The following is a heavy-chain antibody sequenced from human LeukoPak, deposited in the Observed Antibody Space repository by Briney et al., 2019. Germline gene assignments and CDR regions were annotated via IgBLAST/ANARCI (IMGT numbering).Heavy chain of an antibody. CDR1: GGSISSYY. V-gene: IGHV4-59*12. CDR3: ATVFLTAEPDYYGMDV. CDR2: IYYSGST. D-gene: IGHD3-9*01. J-gene: IGHJ6*02. Sequence: PSETLSLTCTVSGGSISSYYWSWIRQPPGKGLEWIGYIYYSGSTYYNPALKSRVTISVDTSKNQFSLKLSSVTAADTAVYYCATVFLTAEPDYYGMDVWGQGTTVTVSS.